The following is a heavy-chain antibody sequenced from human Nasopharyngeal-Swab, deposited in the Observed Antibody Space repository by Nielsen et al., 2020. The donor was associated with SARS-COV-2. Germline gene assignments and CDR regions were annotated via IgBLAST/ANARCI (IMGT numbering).Heavy chain of an antibody. D-gene: IGHD3-9*01. V-gene: IGHV4-59*01. CDR2: IYYSGST. CDR3: ASGLNWFRFDY. Sequence: WIRQPPGKGLEWIGYIYYSGSTNYNPSLKSRVTISVDTSKNQFSLKLSSVTAADTAVYYCASGLNWFRFDYWGQGTLVTVSS. J-gene: IGHJ4*02.